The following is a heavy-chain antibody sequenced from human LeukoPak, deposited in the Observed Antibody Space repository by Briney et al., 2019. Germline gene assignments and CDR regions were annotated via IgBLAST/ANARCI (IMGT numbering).Heavy chain of an antibody. V-gene: IGHV4-59*01. CDR3: ARSLAVAGTSYCFDY. CDR2: IYYSGST. J-gene: IGHJ4*02. Sequence: SETLSLTCTVSGGSISSYYWSWIRQPPGKGLEWIGDIYYSGSTNYESPLKSRVTISVDTSKNQFSLKLSSVTAADTAVYYCARSLAVAGTSYCFDYWGQGTLVTVSS. D-gene: IGHD6-19*01. CDR1: GGSISSYY.